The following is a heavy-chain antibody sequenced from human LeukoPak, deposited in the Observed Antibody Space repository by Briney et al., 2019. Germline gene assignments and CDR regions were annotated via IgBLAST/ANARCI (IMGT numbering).Heavy chain of an antibody. J-gene: IGHJ4*02. V-gene: IGHV3-53*01. CDR1: GFTVSSTY. D-gene: IGHD2-21*01. CDR2: IYKDGKM. CDR3: ASRHCSGGDCYFAGADPFDH. Sequence: GGSLRLSCAASGFTVSSTYMSWVRQAPGKGLEWVSVIYKDGKMYYIDSVKGRFTISRDTSKNTLYPQMNNLRVEDTAVYYCASRHCSGGDCYFAGADPFDHWGQGTLVTVPS.